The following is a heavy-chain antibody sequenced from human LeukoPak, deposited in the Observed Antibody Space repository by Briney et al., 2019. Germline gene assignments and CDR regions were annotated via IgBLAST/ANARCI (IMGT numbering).Heavy chain of an antibody. V-gene: IGHV3-48*03. Sequence: PGGSLRLSCAGSGFPFSSYEMNWLRQAPGKGLEWVSHIDSSGITIYYGDSVKGRFTISGDNAKNSIYLQMDSLRVEDTAIYYCARDSVGDLLDYWGQGTPVTVSS. CDR3: ARDSVGDLLDY. J-gene: IGHJ4*02. CDR1: GFPFSSYE. CDR2: IDSSGITI. D-gene: IGHD4-17*01.